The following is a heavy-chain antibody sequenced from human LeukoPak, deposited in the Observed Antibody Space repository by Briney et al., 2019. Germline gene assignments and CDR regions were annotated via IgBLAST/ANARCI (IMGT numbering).Heavy chain of an antibody. V-gene: IGHV3-30*03. Sequence: GGSLRLSCAASGFTFRSYAMHWVRQAPGKGLEWVAVVSYNGSNKYYVDSVKGRFTISRDNFNNTLYLQMNSLRPEDTAVYYCAAAIFDYWGQGTLVTVSS. J-gene: IGHJ4*02. D-gene: IGHD2-15*01. CDR2: VSYNGSNK. CDR3: AAAIFDY. CDR1: GFTFRSYA.